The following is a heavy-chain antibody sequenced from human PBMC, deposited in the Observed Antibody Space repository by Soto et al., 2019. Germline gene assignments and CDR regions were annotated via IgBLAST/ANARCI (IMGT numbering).Heavy chain of an antibody. J-gene: IGHJ6*02. D-gene: IGHD4-17*01. Sequence: PSETLSLTCAVYGGSFSGYYWSWIRQPPGKGLEWIGEINHSGSTNYNPSLKSRVTISVGTSKNQFSLKLSSVTAADTAVYYCARALRRSTVPRYYYYGMDVWGQGTTVTVSS. CDR3: ARALRRSTVPRYYYYGMDV. CDR1: GGSFSGYY. CDR2: INHSGST. V-gene: IGHV4-34*01.